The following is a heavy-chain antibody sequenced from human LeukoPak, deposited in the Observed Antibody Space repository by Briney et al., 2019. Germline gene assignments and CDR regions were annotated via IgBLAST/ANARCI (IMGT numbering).Heavy chain of an antibody. Sequence: PGGSLRLSCAASGFTFDDYGMSWVRQAPGKGLEWVSSISSSTSYIYYADSVKGRFTISRDNAKNSLYLQMNSLRPEDTAVYYCARENSGSYYQFDCWGQGTLVTVSS. CDR2: ISSSTSYI. CDR1: GFTFDDYG. D-gene: IGHD1-26*01. CDR3: ARENSGSYYQFDC. J-gene: IGHJ4*02. V-gene: IGHV3-21*01.